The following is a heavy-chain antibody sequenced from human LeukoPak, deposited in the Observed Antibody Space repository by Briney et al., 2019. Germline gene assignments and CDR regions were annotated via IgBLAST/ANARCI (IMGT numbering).Heavy chain of an antibody. J-gene: IGHJ6*02. D-gene: IGHD2-2*03. Sequence: TGGSLRLSCAASGFTFSSYAMSWVRQAPGKGLEWVSYIRSSSRTIYYADSVKGRFTISRDNAKNSLYLQMNSLRDEDTAVYYCARVDIVVVPAAMELGGMDVWGQGTTVTVSS. CDR2: IRSSSRTI. CDR3: ARVDIVVVPAAMELGGMDV. V-gene: IGHV3-48*02. CDR1: GFTFSSYA.